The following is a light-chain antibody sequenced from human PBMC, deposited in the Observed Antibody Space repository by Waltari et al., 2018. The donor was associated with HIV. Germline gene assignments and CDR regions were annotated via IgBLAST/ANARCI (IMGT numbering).Light chain of an antibody. CDR1: QGISSW. V-gene: IGKV1D-16*01. Sequence: DIQMTQSPPSLSASVGDTVTITCRASQGISSWLAWYQQKPGEAPKPLIYAASSVQTGVPSRFSGSGTGTHFTLTITSLQPEDFATYYCQHYDTFPYTFGQGTRLETK. CDR2: AAS. J-gene: IGKJ2*01. CDR3: QHYDTFPYT.